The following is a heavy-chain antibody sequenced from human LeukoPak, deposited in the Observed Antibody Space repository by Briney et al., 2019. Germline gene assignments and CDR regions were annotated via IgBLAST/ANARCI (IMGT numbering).Heavy chain of an antibody. CDR2: ISYDGGNK. CDR1: GFTFSSSV. J-gene: IGHJ5*02. D-gene: IGHD3-3*01. V-gene: IGHV3-30*04. CDR3: ARGLEGTEDDL. Sequence: GGSLRLSCAASGFTFSSSVMHWVRQAPGKGLEWVAVISYDGGNKYYAHSVKGRFTISRDNSKNTLFLQMNSLGAEDTAVYYCARGLEGTEDDLWGHGTLVTVSS.